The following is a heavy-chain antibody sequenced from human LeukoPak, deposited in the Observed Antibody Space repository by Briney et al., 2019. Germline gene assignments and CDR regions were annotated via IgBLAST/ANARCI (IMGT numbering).Heavy chain of an antibody. D-gene: IGHD3-10*01. J-gene: IGHJ4*02. CDR1: GYTLTELS. CDR3: ATDRGSGSYYMNFDY. CDR2: FDPEDGET. V-gene: IGHV1-24*01. Sequence: ASVNVSCTVSGYTLTELSMHWVRQAPGKGGEGMGGFDPEDGETIYAQKFQGRVTMTEDTSTDTAYMELSSLRSEDTAVYYCATDRGSGSYYMNFDYWGQGTLVTVSS.